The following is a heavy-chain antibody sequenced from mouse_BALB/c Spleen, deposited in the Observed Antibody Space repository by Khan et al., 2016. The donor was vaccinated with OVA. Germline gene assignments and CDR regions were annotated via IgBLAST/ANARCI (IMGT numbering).Heavy chain of an antibody. J-gene: IGHJ4*01. CDR3: ARAYYRYDGYYAMDY. CDR1: GFSLSRYN. Sequence: QVQLQQSGPGLVAPSQSLSITCTVSGFSLSRYNIHWVRQPPGKGLEWLGMIWGGGGTDYNSTLKSRLSISKDNSKSQVFLKMNSLQTDDSAMYXCARAYYRYDGYYAMDYWGQGPSVTVSS. D-gene: IGHD2-14*01. CDR2: IWGGGGT. V-gene: IGHV2-6-4*01.